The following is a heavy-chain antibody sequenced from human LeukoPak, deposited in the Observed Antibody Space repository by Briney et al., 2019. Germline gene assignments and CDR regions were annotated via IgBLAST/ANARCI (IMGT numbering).Heavy chain of an antibody. CDR2: INHSGST. CDR3: ARARNLGYCSSTSCSTRLYYYYGMDV. J-gene: IGHJ6*02. Sequence: PSETLSLTCAVYGGSFSGYYWSWIRQPPGKGLEWIGEINHSGSTNYNPSLKSRVTISVDTSKNQFSLKLSSVTAADTAVYYCARARNLGYCSSTSCSTRLYYYYGMDVWGQGTTVTVSS. D-gene: IGHD2-2*01. CDR1: GGSFSGYY. V-gene: IGHV4-34*01.